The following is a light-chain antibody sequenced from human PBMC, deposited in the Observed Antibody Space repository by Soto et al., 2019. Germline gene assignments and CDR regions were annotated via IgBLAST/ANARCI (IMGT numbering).Light chain of an antibody. CDR3: QQYGSSPIT. CDR2: RIF. V-gene: IGKV3-20*01. Sequence: EIVMTQSPGTVSVFPGETVTLSCRASQSVSGYLDWFHQKPGQAPRLVLLRIFTRAIGVPARFSGSGSGTDFTLTISSLEPEDFAVYYCQQYGSSPITFGQGTRLEIK. J-gene: IGKJ5*01. CDR1: QSVSGY.